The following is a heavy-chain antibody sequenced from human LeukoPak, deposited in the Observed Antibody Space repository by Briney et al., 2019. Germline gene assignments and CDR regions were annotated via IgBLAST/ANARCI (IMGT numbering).Heavy chain of an antibody. CDR1: GFTFSSYA. D-gene: IGHD3-10*01. J-gene: IGHJ6*02. CDR3: AKVGDFLYYYSYGMDV. CDR2: ISGSGGST. Sequence: PGGSLRLSCAASGFTFSSYAMSWVRQAPGKGLEWVSAISGSGGSTYYADSVKGRFTLSRDNPQNTLYLQMNSLRAEDTAVYYCAKVGDFLYYYSYGMDVWGQGTTVTVSS. V-gene: IGHV3-23*01.